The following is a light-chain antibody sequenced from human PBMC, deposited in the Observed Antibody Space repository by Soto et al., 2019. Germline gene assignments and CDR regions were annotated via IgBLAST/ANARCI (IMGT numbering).Light chain of an antibody. Sequence: LHITQSPSTLPLPHGDRVTITCRASQTISSWLAWYQQKPGKAPKLLIYKASTLKSGVPSRFSGSGSGTEFTLTISSLQPDDFATYYCQHYNSYSETFGQGAKG. CDR3: QHYNSYSET. CDR1: QTISSW. V-gene: IGKV1-5*03. J-gene: IGKJ1*01. CDR2: KAS.